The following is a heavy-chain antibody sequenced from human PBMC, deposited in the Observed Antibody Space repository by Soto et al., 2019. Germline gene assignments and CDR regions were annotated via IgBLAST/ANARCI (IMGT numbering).Heavy chain of an antibody. CDR2: IIGSGGRT. Sequence: PGGSLRLSCAASGFIFSSYAMSWVRQAPGKGLEWVSTIIGSGGRTYYAESVKGRFTISRDNSKNTLDLQMNSLRAEDTAVYYCAKRVRYSGNDYDHGMDVWGQGTTVTVSS. CDR3: AKRVRYSGNDYDHGMDV. J-gene: IGHJ6*02. CDR1: GFIFSSYA. D-gene: IGHD5-12*01. V-gene: IGHV3-23*01.